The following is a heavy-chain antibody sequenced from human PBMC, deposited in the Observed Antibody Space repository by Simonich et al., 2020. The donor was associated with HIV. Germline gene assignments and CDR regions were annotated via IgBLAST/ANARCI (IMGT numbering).Heavy chain of an antibody. CDR3: ARLTAGGLGEYFQH. V-gene: IGHV4-34*01. D-gene: IGHD6-13*01. J-gene: IGHJ1*01. CDR1: GGSFSGYY. Sequence: QVQLQQWGAGLLKPSETLSLTCAVYGGSFSGYYWSWIRQPPGKGLEWIGEINHRESTNYHPSLKSRVTISVDTSKNQFSLKLSSVTAADTAVYYCARLTAGGLGEYFQHWGQGTLVNVSS. CDR2: INHREST.